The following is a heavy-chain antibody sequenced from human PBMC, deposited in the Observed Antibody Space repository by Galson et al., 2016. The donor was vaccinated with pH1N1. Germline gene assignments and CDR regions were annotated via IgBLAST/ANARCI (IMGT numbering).Heavy chain of an antibody. CDR3: ARSPGYMVTALDN. CDR1: GGAFSSFG. V-gene: IGHV1-69*13. D-gene: IGHD2-21*02. J-gene: IGHJ4*01. CDR2: TIGMFAKQ. Sequence: SVKVSCKASGGAFSSFGISWVRRAPGQGLEWRGGTIGMFAKQTYAQKFQGRVTITADELTSTAYMDLSSLTSEDTAVYYCARSPGYMVTALDNWGHGTLVTVSS.